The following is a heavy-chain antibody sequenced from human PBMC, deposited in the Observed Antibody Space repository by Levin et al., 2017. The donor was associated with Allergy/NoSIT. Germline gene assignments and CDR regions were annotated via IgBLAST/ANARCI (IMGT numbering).Heavy chain of an antibody. V-gene: IGHV3-23*01. CDR2: ISGTADST. CDR1: GFTFSHYA. Sequence: PGGSLRLSCEASGFTFSHYAMSWVRQAPGKGLEWVSGISGTADSTYYADSVKGRFTISRDNSKNTLSLQMNSLRAEDTAIYYCAKDWRYSDGPDTFETWGQGTMVTVSS. J-gene: IGHJ3*02. CDR3: AKDWRYSDGPDTFET. D-gene: IGHD6-13*01.